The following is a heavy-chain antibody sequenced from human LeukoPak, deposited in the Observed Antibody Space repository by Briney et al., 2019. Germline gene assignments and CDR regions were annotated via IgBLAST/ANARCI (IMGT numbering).Heavy chain of an antibody. CDR1: GYTFTNYG. V-gene: IGHV1-18*01. CDR3: ARGGDYYYYMDV. CDR2: ISVYNGNT. J-gene: IGHJ6*03. Sequence: ASVKVSCKASGYTFTNYGISWVRQAPGQGLEWMGWISVYNGNTDYAQKLQGRVTMTTDTSTSTAYMELRSLRSDDTAVYYCARGGDYYYYMDVWGKGTTVTVSS.